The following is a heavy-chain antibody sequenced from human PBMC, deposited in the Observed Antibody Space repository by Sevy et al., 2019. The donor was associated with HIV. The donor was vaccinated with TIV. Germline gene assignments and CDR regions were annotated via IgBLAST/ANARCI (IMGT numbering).Heavy chain of an antibody. D-gene: IGHD6-13*01. CDR1: GFTFNNYA. Sequence: GGSLRLSCAASGFTFNNYAMSWVRQAPGKGLEGKGLEWVSTISGGGGGTYYSDSVRGRFTISRDNSKNILYLQVNSLRVEDTAMYYCARQYIREIADGWYFDLWGRGTLVTVSS. V-gene: IGHV3-23*01. J-gene: IGHJ2*01. CDR3: ARQYIREIADGWYFDL. CDR2: ISGGGGGT.